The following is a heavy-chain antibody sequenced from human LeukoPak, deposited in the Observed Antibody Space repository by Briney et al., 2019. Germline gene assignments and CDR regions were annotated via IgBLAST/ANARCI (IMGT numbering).Heavy chain of an antibody. V-gene: IGHV1-2*02. J-gene: IGHJ4*02. CDR1: GYTFTGYY. D-gene: IGHD4-17*01. CDR2: INPNSGGT. CDR3: ARAAYDYGDYGVDY. Sequence: ASVKVSCRASGYTFTGYYMHWVRQAPGQGLEWMGWINPNSGGTNYAQKFQGRVTMTRNTSISTAYMELSSLRSEDTAVYYCARAAYDYGDYGVDYWGQGTLVTVSS.